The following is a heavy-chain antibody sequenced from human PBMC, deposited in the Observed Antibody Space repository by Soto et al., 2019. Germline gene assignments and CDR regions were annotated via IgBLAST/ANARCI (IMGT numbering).Heavy chain of an antibody. Sequence: GGSLRLSCAASGFTVSSNYMSWVRQAPGEGLEWVSVIYSGGSTYYADSVKGRFTISRHNSKNTLYLQMNSLRAEDTAVYYCAREVTTGIYRDYSYYMEVWGKGTTVTVSS. CDR1: GFTVSSNY. J-gene: IGHJ6*03. CDR3: AREVTTGIYRDYSYYMEV. CDR2: IYSGGST. V-gene: IGHV3-53*04. D-gene: IGHD1-1*01.